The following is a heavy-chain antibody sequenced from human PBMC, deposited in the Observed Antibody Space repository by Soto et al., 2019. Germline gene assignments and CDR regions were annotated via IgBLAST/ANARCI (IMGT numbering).Heavy chain of an antibody. CDR2: IKSKTDGGTT. V-gene: IGHV3-15*01. CDR1: GFTFSNAW. CDR3: TTFTVWYYYYGMDV. D-gene: IGHD4-17*01. Sequence: EVQLVESGGGLVKPGGSLRLSCAASGFTFSNAWMSWVRQAPGKGLEWVGRIKSKTDGGTTDYAAPVKGRFTISRDESKNTLYLQMNSLKTEDTAVYYCTTFTVWYYYYGMDVWGQGTTVTVSS. J-gene: IGHJ6*02.